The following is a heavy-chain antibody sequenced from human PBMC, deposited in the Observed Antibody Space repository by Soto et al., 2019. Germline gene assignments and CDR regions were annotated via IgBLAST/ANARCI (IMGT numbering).Heavy chain of an antibody. CDR2: IYDSESA. Sequence: QVQLQESGPGLVKPSQTLSLTCSVSGDSISSGGYYWSWIRHHPGKGLEWIGYIYDSESAYYNPSLKSRVTISMDTSKNHFAMRLSSVTAADTAVYYCARASSSSSAADYWGQGTLATVSS. CDR3: ARASSSSSAADY. D-gene: IGHD6-6*01. J-gene: IGHJ4*02. CDR1: GDSISSGGYY. V-gene: IGHV4-31*03.